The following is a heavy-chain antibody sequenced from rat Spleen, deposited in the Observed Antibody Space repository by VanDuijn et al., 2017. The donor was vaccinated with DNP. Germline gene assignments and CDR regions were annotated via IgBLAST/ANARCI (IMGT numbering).Heavy chain of an antibody. D-gene: IGHD3-1*01. J-gene: IGHJ3*01. V-gene: IGHV5-19*01. Sequence: VEPGRSLKLSCVASGFTFVNYGMHWIRQAPSRGLEWVASVNTGGGITYYRDSVKGRFIVSRDNAKSTLDLQMDSLRSEDTATYYCVRRGGKGLFSKWGQGTLVTVSS. CDR3: VRRGGKGLFSK. CDR2: VNTGGGIT. CDR1: GFTFVNYG.